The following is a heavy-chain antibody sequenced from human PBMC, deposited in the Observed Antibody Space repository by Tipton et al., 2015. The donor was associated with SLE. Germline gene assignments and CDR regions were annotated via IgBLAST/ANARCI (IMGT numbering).Heavy chain of an antibody. Sequence: GSLRLSCAASGFTFSSYWMSWVRQAPGKGLEWVANIKKDGSEKYYVEAVKGRFTTSRDNAKNSLYMQMNSLRAEETAVYYCARKRRLAARPQYYFDYWGQGTLVTFSS. CDR2: IKKDGSEK. V-gene: IGHV3-7*01. J-gene: IGHJ4*02. CDR3: ARKRRLAARPQYYFDY. CDR1: GFTFSSYW. D-gene: IGHD6-6*01.